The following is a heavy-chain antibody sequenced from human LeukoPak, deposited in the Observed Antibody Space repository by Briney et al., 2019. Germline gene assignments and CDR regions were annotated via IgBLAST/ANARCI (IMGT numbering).Heavy chain of an antibody. Sequence: ASETLSLACAVYGGSFSGYYWSWIRQPPGKGLEWIGEINHSGSTDYNPSLKSRVTISVDTSKNQFSLKLSSVTAADTAVYYCASWDAFDIWGQGTMITVSS. V-gene: IGHV4-34*01. CDR3: ASWDAFDI. J-gene: IGHJ3*02. CDR2: INHSGST. CDR1: GGSFSGYY.